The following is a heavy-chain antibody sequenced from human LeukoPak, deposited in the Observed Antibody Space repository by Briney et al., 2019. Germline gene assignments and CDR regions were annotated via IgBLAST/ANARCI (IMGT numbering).Heavy chain of an antibody. CDR3: ARRHYDFWSGFQGNVFDI. D-gene: IGHD3-3*01. J-gene: IGHJ3*02. Sequence: GESLKISCKGSGYSFTSYWIGWVRQMPGKGLEWMGIIYPGDSDTRYSPSFQGQVTISADKSISTAHLQWSSLKASDTAMYYCARRHYDFWSGFQGNVFDIWGQGTMVTVSS. CDR1: GYSFTSYW. V-gene: IGHV5-51*01. CDR2: IYPGDSDT.